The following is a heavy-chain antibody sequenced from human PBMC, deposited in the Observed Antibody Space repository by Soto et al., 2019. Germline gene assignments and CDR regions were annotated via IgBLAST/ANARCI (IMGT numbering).Heavy chain of an antibody. D-gene: IGHD1-1*01. V-gene: IGHV1-69*01. Sequence: VQLEQSETEVRKPGSSVKLSCKTSGDSFNDYAISWVRQAPGQGLEWMGGIILILNLIRYADKFQGRVTSSANDCAGKVNLKVTRLISEDTATYYCETANESTPGGRLDVWGLGTTVSVSS. CDR3: ETANESTPGGRLDV. CDR1: GDSFNDYA. CDR2: IILILNLI. J-gene: IGHJ6*02.